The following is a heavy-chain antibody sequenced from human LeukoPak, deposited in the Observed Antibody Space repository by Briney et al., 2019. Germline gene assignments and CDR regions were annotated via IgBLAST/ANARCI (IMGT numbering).Heavy chain of an antibody. CDR3: AGGYPGIADFQH. V-gene: IGHV4-34*01. J-gene: IGHJ1*01. D-gene: IGHD6-13*01. CDR1: GGSFSGYY. CDR2: INHSGST. Sequence: SETLSLTCAVYGGSFSGYYWSWIRQPPGKGLEWIGEINHSGSTNYNPSLKSRVTISVDTSKNQFSLKLSSVTAADTAVYYCAGGYPGIADFQHWGQGTLVTVSS.